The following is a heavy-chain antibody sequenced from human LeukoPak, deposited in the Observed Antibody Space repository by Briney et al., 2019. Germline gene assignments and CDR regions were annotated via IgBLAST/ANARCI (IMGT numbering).Heavy chain of an antibody. J-gene: IGHJ3*02. CDR3: ASEIAVAGTLDAFDI. D-gene: IGHD6-19*01. Sequence: SETLSLTCTVSGGSISSYYWSWIRQPPGKGLEWIGYIYYSGGTNYNPSLKSRVTISVDTSKNQFSLKLSSVTAADTAVYYCASEIAVAGTLDAFDIWGQGTMVTVSS. CDR1: GGSISSYY. CDR2: IYYSGGT. V-gene: IGHV4-59*12.